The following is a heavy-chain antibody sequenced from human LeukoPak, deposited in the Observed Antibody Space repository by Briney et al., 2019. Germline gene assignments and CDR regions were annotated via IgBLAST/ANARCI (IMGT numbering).Heavy chain of an antibody. D-gene: IGHD2-21*02. J-gene: IGHJ4*02. Sequence: SETLSLTCTVSGGSISSYYWSWIRQPPGKGLEWIGYIYYSGSTNYNPSLKSRVTISVDTSKNQFSLKLSSVTAADMAVYYCARQEDIVVVTATFDYWGQGTLVTVSS. V-gene: IGHV4-59*08. CDR3: ARQEDIVVVTATFDY. CDR2: IYYSGST. CDR1: GGSISSYY.